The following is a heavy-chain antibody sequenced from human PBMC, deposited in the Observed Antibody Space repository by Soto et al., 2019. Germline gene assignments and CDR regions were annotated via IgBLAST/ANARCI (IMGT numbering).Heavy chain of an antibody. CDR1: GGTFSSYA. V-gene: IGHV1-69*06. J-gene: IGHJ5*02. Sequence: QVQLVQSGAEVKKPGSSVKVSCKASGGTFSSYAISWVRQAPGQGLEWMGGIIPIFGTANYAQKFQGRVTITADKSTSTAYMELSSLRSEDTAVYYCARDSVYWSSTRCHTPAGFDPWGQGTLVTVSS. D-gene: IGHD2-2*01. CDR3: ARDSVYWSSTRCHTPAGFDP. CDR2: IIPIFGTA.